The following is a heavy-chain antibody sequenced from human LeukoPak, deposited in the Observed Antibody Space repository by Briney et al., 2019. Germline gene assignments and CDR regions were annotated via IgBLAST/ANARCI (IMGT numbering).Heavy chain of an antibody. CDR2: IYYSGRT. J-gene: IGHJ3*02. CDR1: GGSISSDH. D-gene: IGHD2/OR15-2a*01. CDR3: VRKNDFDI. Sequence: PSETLSLTCTVSGGSISSDHWNWLRQPPGKGLEWIGCIYYSGRTYYNPSLKSRVSISVDMSKSQFSLRLTSVTAADTAVYYCVRKNDFDIWGQGTLVTVSS. V-gene: IGHV4-59*01.